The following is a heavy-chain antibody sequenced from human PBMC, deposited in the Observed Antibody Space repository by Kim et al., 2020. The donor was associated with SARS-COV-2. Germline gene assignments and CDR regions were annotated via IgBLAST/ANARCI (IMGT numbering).Heavy chain of an antibody. Sequence: ASVKVSCKASGYTFTGYYMHWVRQAPGQGLEWMGWINPNSGGTNYAQKFQGRVTMTRDTSISTAYMELSRLRSDDTAVYYCARGVDFGVVIMGVYYFDYWGQGTLVTVSS. CDR2: INPNSGGT. CDR3: ARGVDFGVVIMGVYYFDY. V-gene: IGHV1-2*02. J-gene: IGHJ4*02. CDR1: GYTFTGYY. D-gene: IGHD3-3*01.